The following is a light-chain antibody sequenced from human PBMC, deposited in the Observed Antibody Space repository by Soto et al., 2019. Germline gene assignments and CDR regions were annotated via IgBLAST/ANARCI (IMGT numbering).Light chain of an antibody. CDR1: SGHSNYA. Sequence: QPVLTQSPSASASLGASVKLTCTLSSGHSNYAIAWHQQQSEKGPRYLMKLNSDGSHSKGDGIPDRFSGSSSGAERYLTISSLQSEDEADYYCQTWGSCIVVFGGGTKLPVL. CDR3: QTWGSCIVV. V-gene: IGLV4-69*01. CDR2: LNSDGSH. J-gene: IGLJ2*01.